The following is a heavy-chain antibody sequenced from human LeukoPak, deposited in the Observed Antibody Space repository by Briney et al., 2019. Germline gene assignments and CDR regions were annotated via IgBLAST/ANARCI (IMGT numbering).Heavy chain of an antibody. J-gene: IGHJ5*02. V-gene: IGHV1-8*03. D-gene: IGHD3-22*01. Sequence: ASVKVSCKASGYTFTSYDINWVRQASGQGLEWMGWMNPNTGNTGYAQKFQGRVTITRNTSISTVYMELSSLRSEDTAVYYCARVRYYDSSGYYDWFDPWGQGTLVTVSS. CDR3: ARVRYYDSSGYYDWFDP. CDR2: MNPNTGNT. CDR1: GYTFTSYD.